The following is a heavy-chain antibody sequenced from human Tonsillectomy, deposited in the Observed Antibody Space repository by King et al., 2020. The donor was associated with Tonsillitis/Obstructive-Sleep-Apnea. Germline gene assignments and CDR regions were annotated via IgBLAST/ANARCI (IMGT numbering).Heavy chain of an antibody. V-gene: IGHV4-59*01. CDR1: GGSISSYY. J-gene: IGHJ3*01. Sequence: VQLQESGPGLVKPSETLSLTCTVSGGSISSYYWSWIRQPPGKGLEWVGYIYYSGGTKYKPSLKSRVTISVDTSKNQFSLKLSSVTAADTAVYYCAREGAVMDAFYYWGQGTMFTVSS. CDR2: IYYSGGT. CDR3: AREGAVMDAFYY. D-gene: IGHD2-8*01.